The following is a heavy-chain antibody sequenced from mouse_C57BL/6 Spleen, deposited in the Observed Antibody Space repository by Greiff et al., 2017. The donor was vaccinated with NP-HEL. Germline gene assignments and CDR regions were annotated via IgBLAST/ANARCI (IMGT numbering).Heavy chain of an antibody. V-gene: IGHV1-52*01. D-gene: IGHD4-1*01. Sequence: VQLQQSGAELVRPGSSVKLSCKASGYTFTSYWMHWVKQRPIQGLAWIGNINPSDSETHYNQKFKDKATLTGDKSSSTAYMQLSRLTSEDSAVDYCALNWDMLAYWGQGTLVTVSA. CDR3: ALNWDMLAY. J-gene: IGHJ3*01. CDR2: INPSDSET. CDR1: GYTFTSYW.